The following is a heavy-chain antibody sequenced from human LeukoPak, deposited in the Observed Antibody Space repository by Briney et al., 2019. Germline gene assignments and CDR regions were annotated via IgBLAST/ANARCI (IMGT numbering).Heavy chain of an antibody. CDR1: GFTVSSYS. Sequence: GGSLRLSCAASGFTVSSYSMNWVRQAPGKGLEWVSSISSSSSYIYYADSVKGRFTISRDNAKNSLYLQMNSLRAEDTAVYYCARDEWGVYYFDYWGQGTLVTVSS. J-gene: IGHJ4*02. V-gene: IGHV3-21*01. CDR2: ISSSSSYI. CDR3: ARDEWGVYYFDY. D-gene: IGHD3-16*01.